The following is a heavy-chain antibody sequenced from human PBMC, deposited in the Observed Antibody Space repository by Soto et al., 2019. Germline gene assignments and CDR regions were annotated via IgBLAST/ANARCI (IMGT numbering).Heavy chain of an antibody. CDR3: ARRLSGPTEEYNAYYLYGLDV. CDR1: GYRCSNYW. Sequence: PGESLKISFQASGYRCSNYWITWVRQMPGKGLEWMGTIDPNYYYSNNSPSFHGHLTLPADTSINTASLHWSSLKASDTAIYYCARRLSGPTEEYNAYYLYGLDVWGHGTTVTVSS. V-gene: IGHV5-10-1*01. CDR2: IDPNYYYS. J-gene: IGHJ6*02. D-gene: IGHD1-1*01.